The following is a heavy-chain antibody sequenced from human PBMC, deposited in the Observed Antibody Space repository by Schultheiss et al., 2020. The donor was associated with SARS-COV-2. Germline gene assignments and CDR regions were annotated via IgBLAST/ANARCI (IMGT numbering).Heavy chain of an antibody. D-gene: IGHD2-2*01. J-gene: IGHJ3*02. CDR2: IYYSGST. Sequence: SQTLSLTCTVSGGSISSGGYYWSWIRQPAGKGLEWIGYIYYSGSTNYNPSLKSRVTISVDTSKNQFSLKLSSVTAADTAVYYCARHCSSTSCYPLGADAFDIWGQGTMVTVSS. CDR3: ARHCSSTSCYPLGADAFDI. CDR1: GGSISSGGYY. V-gene: IGHV4-61*09.